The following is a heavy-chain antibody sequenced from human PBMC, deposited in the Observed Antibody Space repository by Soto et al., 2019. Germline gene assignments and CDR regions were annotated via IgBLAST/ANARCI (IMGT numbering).Heavy chain of an antibody. CDR1: GFTFSSYG. Sequence: PGGSLRLSCAASGFTFSSYGMHWVRQAPGKGLEWVAVISYDGSNKYYADSVKGRFTISRDNSKNTLYLQMNSLRAEDTAVYYCAKDAKRYCSGGSCYGSFDYWGQGTLVTVSS. CDR3: AKDAKRYCSGGSCYGSFDY. V-gene: IGHV3-30*18. CDR2: ISYDGSNK. J-gene: IGHJ4*02. D-gene: IGHD2-15*01.